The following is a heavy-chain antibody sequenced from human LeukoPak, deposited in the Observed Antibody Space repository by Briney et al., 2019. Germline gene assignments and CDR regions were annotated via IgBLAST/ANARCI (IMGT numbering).Heavy chain of an antibody. CDR1: GFTFSSYA. CDR2: ISGSGGST. CDR3: AKMAGGYYYDSSGSQGDY. D-gene: IGHD3-22*01. V-gene: IGHV3-23*01. Sequence: PGGSLRLSCAASGFTFSSYAMHWVRQAPGRGLEWVSAISGSGGSTYYADSVKGRFTISRDNSKNTLYLQMNSLRAEDTAVYYCAKMAGGYYYDSSGSQGDYWGQGTLVTVSS. J-gene: IGHJ4*02.